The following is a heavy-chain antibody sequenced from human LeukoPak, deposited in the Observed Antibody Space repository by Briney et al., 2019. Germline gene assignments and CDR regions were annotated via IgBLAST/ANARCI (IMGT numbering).Heavy chain of an antibody. V-gene: IGHV4-4*07. CDR2: IYTSGST. J-gene: IGHJ4*02. CDR1: GGSISSYY. CDR3: AREGSGYSYGPEFDY. Sequence: SETLSLTXTVSGGSISSYYWSWIRQPAGKGLEWIGRIYTSGSTNYNPSLKSRVTMSVDTSKNQFSLKLSSVTAADTAVYYCAREGSGYSYGPEFDYWGQGTLVTVSS. D-gene: IGHD5-18*01.